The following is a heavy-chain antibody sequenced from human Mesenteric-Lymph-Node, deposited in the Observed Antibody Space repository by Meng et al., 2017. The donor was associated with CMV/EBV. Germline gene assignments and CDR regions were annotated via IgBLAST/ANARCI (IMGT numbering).Heavy chain of an antibody. CDR2: MNPNSGNR. CDR3: ARGQAPPVVTPDY. V-gene: IGHV1-8*01. Sequence: ASVKVSCKASGYTFASYDINWVRQASGQGLEWLGYMNPNSGNRAYAQKFQGRFTITTNIAISTAYMELTSLRSEDTAVYYCARGQAPPVVTPDYWGQGTLVTVSS. D-gene: IGHD4-23*01. J-gene: IGHJ4*02. CDR1: GYTFASYD.